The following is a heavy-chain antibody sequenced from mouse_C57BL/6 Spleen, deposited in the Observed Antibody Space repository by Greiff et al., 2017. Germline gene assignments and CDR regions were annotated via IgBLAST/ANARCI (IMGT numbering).Heavy chain of an antibody. Sequence: EVKLMESGPGLVKPSQSLSLTCSVTGYSITSGYYWNWIRQFPGNKLEWMGYISYDGSNKYNPSLKNRISITRDTSKNQFFLKLNSVTTEDTATYYCARAGSSPYYYAMDYWGQGTSVTVSS. CDR3: ARAGSSPYYYAMDY. D-gene: IGHD1-1*01. CDR2: ISYDGSN. J-gene: IGHJ4*01. V-gene: IGHV3-6*01. CDR1: GYSITSGYY.